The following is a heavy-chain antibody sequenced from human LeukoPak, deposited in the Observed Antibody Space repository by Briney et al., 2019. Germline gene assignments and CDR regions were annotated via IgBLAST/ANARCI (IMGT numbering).Heavy chain of an antibody. CDR3: AKSRMRIRFDP. CDR2: ISGSGGST. Sequence: GGSLRLSCAASGFTFSSFAMNWVRQAPGKGLEWVSAISGSGGSTYYADSVKGRFTISRDNSKNTLYLQMNSLRAEDTAVYYCAKSRMRIRFDPWGQGTLVTVSS. J-gene: IGHJ5*02. D-gene: IGHD2-15*01. V-gene: IGHV3-23*01. CDR1: GFTFSSFA.